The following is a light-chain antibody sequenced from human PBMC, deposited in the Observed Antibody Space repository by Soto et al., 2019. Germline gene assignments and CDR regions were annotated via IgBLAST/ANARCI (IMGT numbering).Light chain of an antibody. CDR3: QQYNSYSGT. CDR1: QSVSSSY. Sequence: EIMLTQSPATLSLSPWERATLSCRASQSVSSSYLAWYQQKPGQAPRLLIYGASNRATGIPDRFSGSGSGTEFTLTISSLQPDDFATYYCQQYNSYSGTFGQGTKV. CDR2: GAS. J-gene: IGKJ1*01. V-gene: IGKV3-20*01.